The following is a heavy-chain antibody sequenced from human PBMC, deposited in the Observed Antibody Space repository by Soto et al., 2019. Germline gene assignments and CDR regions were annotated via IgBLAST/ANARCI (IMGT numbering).Heavy chain of an antibody. CDR1: GGTFSSYA. V-gene: IGHV1-69*12. D-gene: IGHD3-9*01. Sequence: QVQLVQSGAEVKKPGSSVKVSCKASGGTFSSYAISWVRQAPGQGLEWMGGIIPIFGTANYAQKFQGRVTIXXDXSXXTAYMELSSLRSEDTAVYYCAREADILTGSGGMDVWGQGTTVTVSS. CDR2: IIPIFGTA. CDR3: AREADILTGSGGMDV. J-gene: IGHJ6*02.